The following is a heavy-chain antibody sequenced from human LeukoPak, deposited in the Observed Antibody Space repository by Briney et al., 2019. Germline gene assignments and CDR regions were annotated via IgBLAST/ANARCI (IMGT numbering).Heavy chain of an antibody. Sequence: ASVKVSCKPSGYTFTSYGISWVRQAPGQGLEWMGWISAYNGNTNYAQKLQGRVTMTTDTSTSTAYMELRSLRSDDTAVYYCARDNTPMVRGVMSNYWGQGTLVTVSS. V-gene: IGHV1-18*04. CDR1: GYTFTSYG. D-gene: IGHD3-10*01. J-gene: IGHJ4*02. CDR3: ARDNTPMVRGVMSNY. CDR2: ISAYNGNT.